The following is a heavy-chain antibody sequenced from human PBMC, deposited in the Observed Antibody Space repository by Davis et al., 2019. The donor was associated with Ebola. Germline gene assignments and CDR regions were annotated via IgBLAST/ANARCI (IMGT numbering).Heavy chain of an antibody. V-gene: IGHV4-59*08. CDR1: GGSISTYY. D-gene: IGHD5-24*01. J-gene: IGHJ4*02. CDR3: VRGDGRFDY. CDR2: IDYTGST. Sequence: SETLSLTYTASGGSISTYYWSWIRQPPGKGLEWIGCIDYTGSTNHNPSLKSRVTISIDTSKNQFSLKLSSVTAADTAVYYCVRGDGRFDYWGQGALVTVSS.